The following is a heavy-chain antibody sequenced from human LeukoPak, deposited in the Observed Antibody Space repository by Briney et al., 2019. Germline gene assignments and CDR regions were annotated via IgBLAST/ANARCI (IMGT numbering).Heavy chain of an antibody. Sequence: ASVKVSCKASGYTFTSYDINWVRQATGQGLEWMGWMNPNSGNTGYAQKFQGRVTMTRKTSISTAYMELSSLRSEDTAVYYCARGGWRVYYWSDYYVMDVWGQGTTVTVSS. D-gene: IGHD3-3*01. CDR3: ARGGWRVYYWSDYYVMDV. V-gene: IGHV1-8*01. CDR1: GYTFTSYD. CDR2: MNPNSGNT. J-gene: IGHJ6*02.